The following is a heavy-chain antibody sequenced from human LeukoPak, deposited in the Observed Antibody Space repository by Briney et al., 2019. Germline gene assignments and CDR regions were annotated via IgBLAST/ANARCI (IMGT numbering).Heavy chain of an antibody. CDR2: ISHSGST. D-gene: IGHD6-13*01. J-gene: IGHJ2*01. Sequence: SETLSLTCTVSGGSISSYYWSWIRQPPGKGLEWIGEISHSGSTNYNPSLKSRVTISVDTSKNQFSLKLSSVTAADTAVYYCARQYRRLLVQYFDIWGRGTLVTVSS. CDR1: GGSISSYY. CDR3: ARQYRRLLVQYFDI. V-gene: IGHV4-34*01.